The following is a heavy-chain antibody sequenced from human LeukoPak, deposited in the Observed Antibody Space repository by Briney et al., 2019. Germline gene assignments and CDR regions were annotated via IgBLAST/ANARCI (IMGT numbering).Heavy chain of an antibody. J-gene: IGHJ5*02. CDR3: ARGDIAVVPAANGFDP. CDR1: GGSISSGDYY. CDR2: IYYSGST. D-gene: IGHD2-2*01. Sequence: SQTLSLTCTVSGGSISSGDYYWSWIRQPPGKGLEWIGYIYYSGSTYYNPSLKSRVTISVDTSKNQFSLKLSSVTAADTAVYYCARGDIAVVPAANGFDPWGQGTLVTVSS. V-gene: IGHV4-30-4*08.